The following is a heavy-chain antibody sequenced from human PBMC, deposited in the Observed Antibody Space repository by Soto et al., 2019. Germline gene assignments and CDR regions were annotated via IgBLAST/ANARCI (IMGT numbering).Heavy chain of an antibody. CDR1: GGSISSYY. J-gene: IGHJ6*02. V-gene: IGHV4-59*01. Sequence: SETLSLTCTVSGGSISSYYWSWIRQPPGKGLEWIGYIYYSGSTNYNPSLKSRVTISVDTSKNQFSLKLSSVTAADMAVYYCARVPHYYYYGMDVWGQGTTVTVSS. CDR2: IYYSGST. CDR3: ARVPHYYYYGMDV.